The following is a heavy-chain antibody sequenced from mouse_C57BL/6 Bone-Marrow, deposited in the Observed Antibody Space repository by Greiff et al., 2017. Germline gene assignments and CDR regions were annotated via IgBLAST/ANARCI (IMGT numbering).Heavy chain of an antibody. CDR3: AREGITTVVATPPWFAY. CDR2: IDPSDSYT. D-gene: IGHD1-1*01. Sequence: QVQLQQPGAELVKPGASVKLSCKASGYTFTSYWMQWVKQRPGQGLEWIGEIDPSDSYTNYNQKFKGKATLPVDPSYSTAYMQLSSLTSEDSAVYYGAREGITTVVATPPWFAYWGQGTLVTVSA. J-gene: IGHJ3*01. V-gene: IGHV1-50*01. CDR1: GYTFTSYW.